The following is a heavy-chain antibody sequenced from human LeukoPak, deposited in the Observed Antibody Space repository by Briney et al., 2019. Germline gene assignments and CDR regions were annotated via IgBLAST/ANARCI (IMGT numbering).Heavy chain of an antibody. Sequence: PGGSLRLPCAASGFTFSSYWMHWVRQAPGKGLVWVSRINSDGSSTSYADSAKGRFTISRDNAKNTLYLQMNSLRAEDTAVYYCARDLYYDILTGEWPLDYWGQGTLVTVSS. CDR2: INSDGSST. J-gene: IGHJ4*02. D-gene: IGHD3-9*01. CDR3: ARDLYYDILTGEWPLDY. CDR1: GFTFSSYW. V-gene: IGHV3-74*01.